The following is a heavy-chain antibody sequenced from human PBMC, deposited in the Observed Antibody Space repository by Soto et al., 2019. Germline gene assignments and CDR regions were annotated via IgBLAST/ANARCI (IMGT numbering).Heavy chain of an antibody. CDR1: GYTFTGCY. CDR3: AMTQTNDS. V-gene: IGHV1-2*02. J-gene: IGHJ4*02. CDR2: INTNSGGT. Sequence: ASVKVSCKASGYTFTGCYIHSVRQAPGQGLEWMGWINTNSGGTNYAQKFQGRVTMTRDTFISTAYMELSRLTSDDTAVYYCAMTQTNDSWGQGTLVTVSS.